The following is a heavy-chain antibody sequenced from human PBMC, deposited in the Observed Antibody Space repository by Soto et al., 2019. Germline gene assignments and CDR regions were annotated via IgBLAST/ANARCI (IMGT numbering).Heavy chain of an antibody. D-gene: IGHD3-3*01. CDR3: ARGGGVGVAGSAAFDM. V-gene: IGHV1-2*02. CDR1: GYPVTAYY. J-gene: IGHJ3*02. CDR2: INPATGAA. Sequence: QLHLVQSGAVVKKPGASVTVSCSASGYPVTAYYMHWVRQAPGRGLEWMGGINPATGAAKYTQTFQGRVTVTREPPPGTVFMGLGGLESEDPAVFYFARGGGVGVAGSAAFDMWGQGTVVTVSS.